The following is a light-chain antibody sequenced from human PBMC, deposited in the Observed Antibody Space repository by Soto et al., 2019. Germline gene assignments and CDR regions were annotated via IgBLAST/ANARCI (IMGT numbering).Light chain of an antibody. J-gene: IGLJ1*01. V-gene: IGLV2-14*01. CDR1: SSDVGGYNF. Sequence: QSALTQPASVSGSPGQSITISCTGTSSDVGGYNFVSWYQQHPGKAPKLMLFEVSNRPSGVSTRFSGSKSGNTASLTISGLQAEDEADYYCSSHTSSSTRVFGTGTKVTAL. CDR2: EVS. CDR3: SSHTSSSTRV.